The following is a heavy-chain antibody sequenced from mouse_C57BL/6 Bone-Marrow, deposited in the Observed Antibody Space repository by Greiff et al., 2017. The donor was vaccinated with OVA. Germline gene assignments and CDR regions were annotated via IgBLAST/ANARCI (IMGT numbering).Heavy chain of an antibody. CDR1: GYTFTDYE. J-gene: IGHJ4*01. D-gene: IGHD1-1*01. V-gene: IGHV1-15*01. CDR3: TRPRIYYYGSSYYAMDY. CDR2: IDPETGGT. Sequence: QVQLQQSGAELVRPGASVTLSCKASGYTFTDYEMHWVKQTPVHGLEWIGAIDPETGGTAYNQKFKGKAILTADKSSSTAYMELRSLTSEDSAVYYCTRPRIYYYGSSYYAMDYWGQGTSVTVSS.